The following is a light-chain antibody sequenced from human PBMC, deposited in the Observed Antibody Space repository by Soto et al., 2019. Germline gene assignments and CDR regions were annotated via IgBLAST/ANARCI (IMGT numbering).Light chain of an antibody. Sequence: QSVLTQPPSASGTPGQRVTISCSGSSSNIGSDAVSWYQQLPGTAPKLLIYSNNQRPSGVPDRFSGSKSGTSASLAISGLQSEDEDDYYCAAWDDSLNGKLFGTGTKVTVL. CDR3: AAWDDSLNGKL. CDR1: SSNIGSDA. V-gene: IGLV1-44*01. CDR2: SNN. J-gene: IGLJ1*01.